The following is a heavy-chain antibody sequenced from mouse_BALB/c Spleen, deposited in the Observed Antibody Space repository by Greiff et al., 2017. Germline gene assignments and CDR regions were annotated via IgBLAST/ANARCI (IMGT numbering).Heavy chain of an antibody. CDR2: INPSTGYT. D-gene: IGHD2-1*01. V-gene: IGHV1-7*01. CDR1: GYTFTSYW. CDR3: ARGGGNYDAMDY. J-gene: IGHJ4*01. Sequence: QVQLKQSGAELAKPGASVKMSCKASGYTFTSYWMHWVKQRPGQGLEWIGYINPSTGYTEYNQKFKDKATLTADKSSSTAYMQLSSLTSEDSAVYYCARGGGNYDAMDYWGQGTSVTVSS.